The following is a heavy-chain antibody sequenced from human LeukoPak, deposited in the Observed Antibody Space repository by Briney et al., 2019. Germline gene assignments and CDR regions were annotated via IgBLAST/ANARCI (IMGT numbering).Heavy chain of an antibody. CDR3: ARQYYDILTSPAPFDL. V-gene: IGHV4-59*08. J-gene: IGHJ2*01. D-gene: IGHD3-9*01. CDR2: IYYSGST. Sequence: SETLSLTCTVSGGSLSSYYWSWLRQPPGKGLEWIGYIYYSGSTNYNPSLKSRVTISVDTSKNQFSLKLSSVTAADTAVYYCARQYYDILTSPAPFDLWGRGTLVTVSS. CDR1: GGSLSSYY.